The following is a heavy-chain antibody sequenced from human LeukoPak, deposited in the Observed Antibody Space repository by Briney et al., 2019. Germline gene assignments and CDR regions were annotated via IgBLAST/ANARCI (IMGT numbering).Heavy chain of an antibody. CDR1: GYTFTGYY. V-gene: IGHV1-2*02. J-gene: IGHJ6*02. CDR2: INPNSGGT. CDR3: ARTHYYYYGMDV. Sequence: ASVKVSCKASGYTFTGYYMHWVRQAPGQGLEWMGWINPNSGGTNYAQKFQGRVTMTRDTSISTAYMELSRLRSDDTAVYYCARTHYYYYGMDVWGQGTTATVSS.